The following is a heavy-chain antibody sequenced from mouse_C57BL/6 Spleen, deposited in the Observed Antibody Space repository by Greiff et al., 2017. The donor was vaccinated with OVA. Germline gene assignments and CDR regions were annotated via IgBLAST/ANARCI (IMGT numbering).Heavy chain of an antibody. J-gene: IGHJ1*03. CDR3: TGYYQESYWYCDV. D-gene: IGHD1-1*01. Sequence: VQLKESGGGLVQPGGSMKLSCVASGFTFSNYWMNWVRQSPEKGLEWVAQIRLKSDNYATHYAESVKGRFTISRDDSKSSVYLQMNNLRAEDTGMYYCTGYYQESYWYCDVWGTGTTVTVSS. CDR2: IRLKSDNYAT. CDR1: GFTFSNYW. V-gene: IGHV6-3*01.